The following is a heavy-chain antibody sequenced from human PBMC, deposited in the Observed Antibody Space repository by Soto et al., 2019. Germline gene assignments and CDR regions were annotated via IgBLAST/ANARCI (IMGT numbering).Heavy chain of an antibody. CDR3: ARATTVTTGFDY. CDR1: GFTVSSNY. V-gene: IGHV3-66*01. J-gene: IGHJ4*02. D-gene: IGHD4-17*01. Sequence: EVQLVESGGGLVQPGGSPRLSCAASGFTVSSNYMSWVRQAPGKGLEWVSVIYSGGSTYYADSVKGRFTISRDNSKNTLYLQMNSLRAEDTAVYYCARATTVTTGFDYWGQGTLVTVSS. CDR2: IYSGGST.